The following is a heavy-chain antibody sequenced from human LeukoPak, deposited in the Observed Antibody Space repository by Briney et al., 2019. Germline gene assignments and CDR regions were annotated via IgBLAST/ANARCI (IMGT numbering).Heavy chain of an antibody. CDR1: GGSISSSSYY. V-gene: IGHV4-39*01. D-gene: IGHD1-26*01. Sequence: PSETLSLTCTVPGGSISSSSYYWGWIRQPPGKGLEWIGSIYYSGSTYYNPSLKSRVTISVDTSKNQFSLKLSSVTAADTAVYYCAIILGEWELLPPGYWGQGTLVTASS. CDR2: IYYSGST. CDR3: AIILGEWELLPPGY. J-gene: IGHJ4*02.